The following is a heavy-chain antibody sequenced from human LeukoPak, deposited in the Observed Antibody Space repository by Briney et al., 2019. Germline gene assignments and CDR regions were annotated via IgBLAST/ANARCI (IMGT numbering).Heavy chain of an antibody. V-gene: IGHV3-30*19. Sequence: GGSLRLSCAAAGFTFSSYCMHWVRQAPGEGLGGVAVISYDGSNKYYADTVKGRFTTSRDNSKNTLYLQMTSIRAEDTPVYYCARDPREYTHGAGDYCGQATLVTVSS. J-gene: IGHJ4*02. CDR3: ARDPREYTHGAGDY. CDR1: GFTFSSYC. D-gene: IGHD5-18*01. CDR2: ISYDGSNK.